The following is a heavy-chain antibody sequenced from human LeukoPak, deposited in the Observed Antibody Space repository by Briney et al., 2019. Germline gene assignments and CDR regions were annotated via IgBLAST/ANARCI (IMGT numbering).Heavy chain of an antibody. V-gene: IGHV3-23*01. J-gene: IGHJ4*02. CDR2: ISGSGTGT. CDR1: GFSFDDYA. CDR3: ARTSSSWDFDY. Sequence: GGSLRLSCAASGFSFDDYAMHWVRQTPGKGLEWVSVISGSGTGTYYADSVRGRFTISRDNAKNSLYLQMNSLRAEDTAVYYCARTSSSWDFDYWGQGTLVTVSS. D-gene: IGHD6-13*01.